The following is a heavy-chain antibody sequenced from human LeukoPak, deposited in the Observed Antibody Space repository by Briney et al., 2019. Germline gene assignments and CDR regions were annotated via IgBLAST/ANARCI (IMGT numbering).Heavy chain of an antibody. V-gene: IGHV3-53*05. CDR2: IHSGGST. Sequence: GGSLRLPCAASGFTLSSHYMSWLRQAPGKGLDGVSVIHSGGSTYLPECVTGRFTISRDSSKNSPYLPLTSICVYDTPVYYCSCLAGDIWGQGTMVTVSS. D-gene: IGHD6-19*01. CDR3: SCLAGDI. CDR1: GFTLSSHY. J-gene: IGHJ3*02.